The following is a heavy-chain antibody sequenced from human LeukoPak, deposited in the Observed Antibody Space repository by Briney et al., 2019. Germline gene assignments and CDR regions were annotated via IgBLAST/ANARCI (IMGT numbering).Heavy chain of an antibody. J-gene: IGHJ4*02. CDR1: GYTFTSYG. CDR2: ISAYNGNT. V-gene: IGHV1-18*01. D-gene: IGHD3-9*01. CDR3: ARGGASGYDILTGYYGY. Sequence: VASVKVSCKASGYTFTSYGISWVRQAPGQGLEWMGWISAYNGNTNYAQKLQGRVTMTTDTSTSTAYMELRSLRSDDTAVYYCARGGASGYDILTGYYGYWGQGTLVTVSS.